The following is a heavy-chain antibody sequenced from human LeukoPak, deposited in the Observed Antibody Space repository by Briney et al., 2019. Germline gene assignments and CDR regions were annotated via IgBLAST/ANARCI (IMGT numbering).Heavy chain of an antibody. Sequence: GGSLRLSCAASGFTFSSYAMSWARQAPGKGLEWVSAISGSGGSTYYADSVKGRFTISRDNSKNTLYLQMNSLRAEDTAVYYCAKDRRGVVVVAATHHWGQGTLVTVSS. CDR3: AKDRRGVVVVAATHH. J-gene: IGHJ4*02. CDR1: GFTFSSYA. V-gene: IGHV3-23*01. D-gene: IGHD2-15*01. CDR2: ISGSGGST.